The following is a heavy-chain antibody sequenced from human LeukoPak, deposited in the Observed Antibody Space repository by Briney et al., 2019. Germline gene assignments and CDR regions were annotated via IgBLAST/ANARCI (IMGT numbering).Heavy chain of an antibody. Sequence: PGGSLRLSCAASGFTFRSYWMHWVRQAPGKGLVWVSRINTDGSSTSHADSVKGRFTISRDNAKNTLYLQMNSLRAEDTAVYYCARDSSLGAGLFDYWGQGTRVTVSS. CDR1: GFTFRSYW. D-gene: IGHD2-2*01. J-gene: IGHJ4*02. CDR2: INTDGSST. CDR3: ARDSSLGAGLFDY. V-gene: IGHV3-74*01.